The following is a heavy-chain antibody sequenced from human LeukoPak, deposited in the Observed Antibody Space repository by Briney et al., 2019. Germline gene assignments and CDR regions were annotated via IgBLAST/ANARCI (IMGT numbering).Heavy chain of an antibody. J-gene: IGHJ4*02. CDR1: GVSISSGSYY. CDR2: IYTSGST. CDR3: AREGGYSYGTYYFDY. Sequence: PSETLSLTCTVSGVSISSGSYYWSWIRQPAGKGLEWIGRIYTSGSTNYNPSLKSRVTISVDTSKNQFSLKLSSVTAADTAVYYCAREGGYSYGTYYFDYWGQGTLVTVSS. D-gene: IGHD5-18*01. V-gene: IGHV4-61*02.